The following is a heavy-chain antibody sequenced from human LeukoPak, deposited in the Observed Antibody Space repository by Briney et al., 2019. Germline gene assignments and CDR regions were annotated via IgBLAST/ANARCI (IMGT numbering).Heavy chain of an antibody. J-gene: IGHJ4*02. CDR2: MYYNGFT. CDR3: ASNSKYSSGWYLNDY. CDR1: GGSISSYY. V-gene: IGHV4-59*01. D-gene: IGHD6-19*01. Sequence: SETLSLTCTVSGGSISSYYWSWIRQPPGKGLEWIGYMYYNGFTKYNPSLKSRVTMLVDTSKNQFSLKLSSVTAADTAVYYCASNSKYSSGWYLNDYWGQGTLVTVSS.